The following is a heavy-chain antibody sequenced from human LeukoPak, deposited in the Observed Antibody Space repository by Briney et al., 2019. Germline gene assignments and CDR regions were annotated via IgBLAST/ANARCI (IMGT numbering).Heavy chain of an antibody. J-gene: IGHJ4*02. D-gene: IGHD6-19*01. CDR1: GDSLSSHY. V-gene: IGHV4-59*08. CDR2: IYGSGGT. Sequence: SETLSLTCTVSGDSLSSHYWSWIRQPPGKGLEWIGYIYGSGGTHYDPSLRSRVTISDNTSKNQFSLKLTSVTAADTAVYYCARNVGWYSHDSWGQGTLVTVSS. CDR3: ARNVGWYSHDS.